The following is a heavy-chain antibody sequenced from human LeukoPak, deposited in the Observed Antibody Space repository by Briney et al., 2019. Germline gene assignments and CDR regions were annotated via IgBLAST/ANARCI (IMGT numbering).Heavy chain of an antibody. D-gene: IGHD3-9*01. V-gene: IGHV4-34*01. CDR2: INHSGST. Sequence: PSETLSLTCAVYGGSSSGYYWSWIRQPPGPGLEWIGEINHSGSTNYNPSLKSRVTISVDTSKNQFSLKLSSVTAADTAVYYCARGVREYDILTGYYSDWFDPWGQGTLVTVSS. J-gene: IGHJ5*02. CDR3: ARGVREYDILTGYYSDWFDP. CDR1: GGSSSGYY.